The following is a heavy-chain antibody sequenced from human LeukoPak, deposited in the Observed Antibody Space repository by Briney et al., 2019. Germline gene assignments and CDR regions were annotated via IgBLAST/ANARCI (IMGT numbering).Heavy chain of an antibody. D-gene: IGHD2-15*01. CDR1: GFTFSYAW. V-gene: IGHV3-64D*06. Sequence: GGSLRLSCAASGFTFSYAWMSWVRQAPGKGLEYVSAISDSGGSTYYADSVKGRFTISRDNSKNTLYLQMSSLRAEDTAVYFCVRGYSFGPYGMDVWGQGTTVTVSS. CDR3: VRGYSFGPYGMDV. J-gene: IGHJ6*02. CDR2: ISDSGGST.